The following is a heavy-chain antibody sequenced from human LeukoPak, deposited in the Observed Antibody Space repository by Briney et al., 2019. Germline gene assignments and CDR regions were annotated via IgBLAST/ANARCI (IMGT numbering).Heavy chain of an antibody. D-gene: IGHD5-18*01. CDR1: GGSISSSNW. V-gene: IGHV4-4*02. Sequence: SETLSLTCAVSGGSISSSNWWSWVRQPPGKGLEWIGEIYHSGSTNYNPSLKSRVTISVDKSKNQFSLKLSSVTAADTAVYYCTRSGVGSKYSYGYPTAWGQGTLVTVS. J-gene: IGHJ5*02. CDR2: IYHSGST. CDR3: TRSGVGSKYSYGYPTA.